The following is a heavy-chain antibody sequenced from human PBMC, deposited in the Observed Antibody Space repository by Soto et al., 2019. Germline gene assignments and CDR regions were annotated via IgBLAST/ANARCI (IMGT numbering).Heavy chain of an antibody. CDR3: APLPPLDCSSTSCSDAFDI. V-gene: IGHV1-3*01. Sequence: ASVKVSCKASGYTFTSYAMHWVRQAPGQRLEWMGWINAGNGNTKYSQKFQGRVTITRDTSASTAYMELSSLRSEDTAVYYCAPLPPLDCSSTSCSDAFDIWGQGTMVTVSS. J-gene: IGHJ3*02. CDR2: INAGNGNT. CDR1: GYTFTSYA. D-gene: IGHD2-2*01.